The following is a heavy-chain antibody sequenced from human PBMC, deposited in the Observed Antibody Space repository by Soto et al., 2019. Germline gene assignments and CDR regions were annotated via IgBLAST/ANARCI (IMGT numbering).Heavy chain of an antibody. CDR2: ISYDGSNK. J-gene: IGHJ6*02. CDR1: GFTFSSYA. D-gene: IGHD6-6*01. V-gene: IGHV3-30-3*01. Sequence: GGSLRLSCAASGFTFSSYAMHWVRQAPGKGLEWVAVISYDGSNKYYADSVKGRFTISRDNSKNTLYLQMNSLRAEDTAVYYCARDSSSSVYYYYGMDVWGQGTTVTV. CDR3: ARDSSSSVYYYYGMDV.